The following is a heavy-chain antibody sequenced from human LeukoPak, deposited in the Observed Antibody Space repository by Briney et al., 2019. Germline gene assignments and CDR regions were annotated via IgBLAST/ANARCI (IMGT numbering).Heavy chain of an antibody. V-gene: IGHV3-7*01. CDR3: AKAPVTTCSGAYCYPFDY. Sequence: PGGSLRLSCAASGFTFTTYWMSWVRQAPGKGLEWVANIKQDGTEKYYVDSVKGRFTISRDNAKNSLYLQMNSLRVEDTAVYYCAKAPVTTCSGAYCYPFDYWSQGTLVTVSS. J-gene: IGHJ4*02. CDR2: IKQDGTEK. CDR1: GFTFTTYW. D-gene: IGHD2-15*01.